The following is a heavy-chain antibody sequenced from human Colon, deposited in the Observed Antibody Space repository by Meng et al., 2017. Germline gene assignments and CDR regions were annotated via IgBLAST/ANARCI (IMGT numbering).Heavy chain of an antibody. CDR3: ARVIYASGNMAHLDC. CDR2: IYHSGST. J-gene: IGHJ4*02. Sequence: QGRLQESGPGLVKPSGTLSLTCAVSGDSIRSSNWWSWVRQPSGRGLEWIGEIYHSGSTNYNPSLKNRLSLTVDKSKNQFSLTLHSVTAADTAVYYCARVIYASGNMAHLDCWGQGTLVTVSS. D-gene: IGHD3-10*01. CDR1: GDSIRSSNW. V-gene: IGHV4-4*02.